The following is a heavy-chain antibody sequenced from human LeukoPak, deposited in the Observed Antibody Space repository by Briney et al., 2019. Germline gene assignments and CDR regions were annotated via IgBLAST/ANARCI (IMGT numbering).Heavy chain of an antibody. Sequence: PSETLSLTCTVSGGSISSSSYYWGWIRQPPGKGLEWIGSIYYSGSTYYNPSLKSRVTISVDTSKNQFSLKLSSVTAADTAVYYCARARDGSGRNHYYYYYYMDVWGKGTTVTISS. J-gene: IGHJ6*03. D-gene: IGHD3-10*01. CDR2: IYYSGST. CDR3: ARARDGSGRNHYYYYYYMDV. CDR1: GGSISSSSYY. V-gene: IGHV4-39*07.